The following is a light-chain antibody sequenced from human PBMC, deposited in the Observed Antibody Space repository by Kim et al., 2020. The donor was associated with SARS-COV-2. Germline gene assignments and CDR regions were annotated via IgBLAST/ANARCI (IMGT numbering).Light chain of an antibody. Sequence: ASLGDRVTTTCRASQGLSSYLAWYQQKPGKAPNLLFYAASTLQSGVPSRFSGSVSGTDFPLTISSLQPEDFATYYCQQLNSYPITFGHGTRLEIK. CDR2: AAS. CDR3: QQLNSYPIT. V-gene: IGKV1-9*01. CDR1: QGLSSY. J-gene: IGKJ5*01.